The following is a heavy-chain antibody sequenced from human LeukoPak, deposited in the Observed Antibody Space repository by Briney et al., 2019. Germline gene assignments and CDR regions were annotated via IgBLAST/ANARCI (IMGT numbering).Heavy chain of an antibody. V-gene: IGHV3-23*01. CDR2: ISGGGGSTYYA. D-gene: IGHD1-14*01. CDR3: ARPAPPQAFDY. Sequence: GGSLRLSCAASGFTFNNYAMSWVRQAPGKGLEWVSTISGGGGSTYYAYYADSVRGRFTLSRDNSKNTLYLQMNSLRAEDTAIYYWARPAPPQAFDYWGQGTLVTGSS. CDR1: GFTFNNYA. J-gene: IGHJ4*02.